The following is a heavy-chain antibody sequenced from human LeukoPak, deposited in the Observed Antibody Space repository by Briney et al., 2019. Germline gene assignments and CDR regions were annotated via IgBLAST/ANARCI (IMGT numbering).Heavy chain of an antibody. CDR3: ARVYYYGSGSWFDP. Sequence: GGSLRLSCAASGFTFSSYGMHWVRQAPGKGLEWGAVIWYDGSNKYYADSVKGRFTISRDNSKNTLYLQMNSLRAEDTAVYYCARVYYYGSGSWFDPWGQGTLVTVSS. V-gene: IGHV3-33*01. J-gene: IGHJ5*02. CDR1: GFTFSSYG. D-gene: IGHD3-10*01. CDR2: IWYDGSNK.